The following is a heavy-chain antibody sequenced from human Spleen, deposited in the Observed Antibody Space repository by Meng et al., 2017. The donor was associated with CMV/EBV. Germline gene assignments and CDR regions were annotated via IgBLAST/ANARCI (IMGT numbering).Heavy chain of an antibody. CDR3: ARLHCSSTRCSKEGVRGNDY. J-gene: IGHJ4*02. CDR1: GFTFSSYA. CDR2: IYSGGSST. D-gene: IGHD2-2*01. Sequence: GESLKISCAASGFTFSSYAMSWVRQAPGKGLEWVSVIYSGGSSTYYAHSVKGRFTISRDNSKNTLYLQMNSLRAEDTAVYYCARLHCSSTRCSKEGVRGNDYWGQGTLVTVSS. V-gene: IGHV3-23*03.